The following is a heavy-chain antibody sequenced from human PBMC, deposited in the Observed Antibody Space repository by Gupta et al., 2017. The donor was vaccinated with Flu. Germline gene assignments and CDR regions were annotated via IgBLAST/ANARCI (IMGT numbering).Heavy chain of an antibody. CDR1: GGTFSSYA. CDR3: ARNPLWTRPGGGGWYMCYFDY. V-gene: IGHV1-69*01. Sequence: QVQLVQSGAEVKKPGSSVKVSCKASGGTFSSYAISWVRQAPGQGLEWMGGIIPIFGTANYAQKFQGRVTITADESTSTAYMELSSLRSEDTAVYYCARNPLWTRPGGGGWYMCYFDYWGQGTLVTVSS. J-gene: IGHJ4*02. CDR2: IIPIFGTA. D-gene: IGHD6-19*01.